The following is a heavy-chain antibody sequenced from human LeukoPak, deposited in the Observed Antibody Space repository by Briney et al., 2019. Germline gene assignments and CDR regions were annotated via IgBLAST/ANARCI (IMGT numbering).Heavy chain of an antibody. J-gene: IGHJ6*02. Sequence: GGSLRLSCAASGFTFDDYAMHWVRQAPGKGLEWVSGISWNSGSIGYADSVKGRFTISRDNAKNSLYLQMNNLRAEDTALYYCAKVAAAGTPHYYYGMDVWGQGTTVTVSS. CDR1: GFTFDDYA. CDR2: ISWNSGSI. CDR3: AKVAAAGTPHYYYGMDV. D-gene: IGHD6-13*01. V-gene: IGHV3-9*01.